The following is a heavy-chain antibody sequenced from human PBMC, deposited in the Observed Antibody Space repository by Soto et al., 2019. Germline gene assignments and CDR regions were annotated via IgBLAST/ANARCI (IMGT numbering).Heavy chain of an antibody. V-gene: IGHV3-48*02. CDR3: ARGPLWSFDF. CDR2: ISSDSGTI. D-gene: IGHD3-10*01. J-gene: IGHJ4*02. CDR1: GFSFRIYS. Sequence: EVQMVESGGDLVQPGGSLRLSCVVSGFSFRIYSMNSVRQAPGKGLEWISYISSDSGTIYYADSLKGRFTISRDNGKYSLYLQMNSLADEDTAVYYCARGPLWSFDFWGQGTLVTVSS.